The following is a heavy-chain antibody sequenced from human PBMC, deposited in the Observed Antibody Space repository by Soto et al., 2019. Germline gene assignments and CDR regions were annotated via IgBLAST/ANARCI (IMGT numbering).Heavy chain of an antibody. CDR3: ARDDGRLPSNFHY. Sequence: GGSLRLSCAASGFTFSSYSMNWVRQAPGKGLEWVSFISSSSTAIYYADSVKGRFTISRDNAKKSLYLQMNSLRAEDTAVYYCARDDGRLPSNFHYWGQGTLVTVSS. D-gene: IGHD1-26*01. CDR1: GFTFSSYS. J-gene: IGHJ4*02. CDR2: ISSSSTAI. V-gene: IGHV3-48*01.